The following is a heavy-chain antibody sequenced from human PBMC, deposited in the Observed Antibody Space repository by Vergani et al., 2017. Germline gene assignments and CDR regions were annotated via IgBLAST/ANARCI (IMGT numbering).Heavy chain of an antibody. V-gene: IGHV4-59*11. J-gene: IGHJ2*01. CDR2: IYYSGST. Sequence: QVQLQESGPGLVKPSETLSLTCTVSGGSISSHYWSWIRQPPGKGLEWIGYIYYSGSTNYNPSLKSRVTISVDTSKNQFSLKPSSVTAADTAVYYCARVDTAMVPHYWYFDLWGRGTLVTVSS. D-gene: IGHD5-18*01. CDR3: ARVDTAMVPHYWYFDL. CDR1: GGSISSHY.